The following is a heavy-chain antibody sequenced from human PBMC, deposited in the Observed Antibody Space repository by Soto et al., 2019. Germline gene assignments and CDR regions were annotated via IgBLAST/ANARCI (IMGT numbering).Heavy chain of an antibody. CDR1: GGSFKSGSYS. CDR3: ARGFSAGKGSPPDY. Sequence: SETLSLTCTVSGGSFKSGSYSWSWIRQPPGKGLEWIGYVYRTGRTSYNPSLKSRVSISMDTSKNQFSLNLDSVTAADTAVYFCARGFSAGKGSPPDYWGQGTLVTVSS. V-gene: IGHV4-61*01. J-gene: IGHJ4*02. D-gene: IGHD3-10*01. CDR2: VYRTGRT.